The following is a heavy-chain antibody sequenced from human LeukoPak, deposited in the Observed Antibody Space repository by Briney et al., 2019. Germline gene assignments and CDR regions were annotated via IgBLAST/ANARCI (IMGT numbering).Heavy chain of an antibody. Sequence: SVKVSCKASGFTFTSSAVQWVRQARGQRLEWIGWIVVGSGNTNYAQKFQERVTITRDMSTSTAYMELSSLRSEDTAVYYCAAFVGRWGDSDYWGQGTLVTVSS. CDR3: AAFVGRWGDSDY. CDR2: IVVGSGNT. D-gene: IGHD7-27*01. J-gene: IGHJ4*02. V-gene: IGHV1-58*01. CDR1: GFTFTSSA.